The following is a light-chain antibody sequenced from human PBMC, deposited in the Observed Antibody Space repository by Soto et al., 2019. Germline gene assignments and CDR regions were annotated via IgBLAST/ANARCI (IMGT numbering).Light chain of an antibody. CDR3: QQDSESPRT. V-gene: IGKV3-20*01. Sequence: ENLLTQSPRTLSFSPGGAATLSCRASQTVNRAYMAWYQQKPGQAPSLLIYAASTRAVGIPDRFSASGSGTDFTLTISRLEPEDFAVYYCQQDSESPRTFGQGTKVDI. J-gene: IGKJ1*01. CDR1: QTVNRAY. CDR2: AAS.